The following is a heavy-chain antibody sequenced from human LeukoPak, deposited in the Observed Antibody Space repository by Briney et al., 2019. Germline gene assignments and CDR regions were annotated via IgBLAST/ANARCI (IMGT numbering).Heavy chain of an antibody. D-gene: IGHD3-9*01. V-gene: IGHV1-8*01. CDR2: MNPNSGNT. CDR1: GFTFTSYD. CDR3: TRVTYYEILTGYYKGGDFDY. J-gene: IGHJ4*02. Sequence: ASVKVSCKASGFTFTSYDINWVRQATGQGLEWMGWMNPNSGNTGYAQKFQGRVTMTRDTSTSTAYMELSSPRSEDTAVYYCTRVTYYEILTGYYKGGDFDYWGQGTLVTVSS.